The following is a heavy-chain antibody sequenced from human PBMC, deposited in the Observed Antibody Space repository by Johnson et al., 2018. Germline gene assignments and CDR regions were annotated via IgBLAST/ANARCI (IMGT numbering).Heavy chain of an antibody. Sequence: QVQLVESGGGVVQPGRSLRLSCVASGFTFSNYAMHWVRQAPGKGPEWVAVIWYDGTNKYYADSVKGRFTVSRDNSNNILYLQMNSLRAEDTAVYYCARELIAARHLDHWGQGTLVTVSS. CDR2: IWYDGTNK. CDR3: ARELIAARHLDH. CDR1: GFTFSNYA. D-gene: IGHD6-6*01. V-gene: IGHV3-33*01. J-gene: IGHJ4*02.